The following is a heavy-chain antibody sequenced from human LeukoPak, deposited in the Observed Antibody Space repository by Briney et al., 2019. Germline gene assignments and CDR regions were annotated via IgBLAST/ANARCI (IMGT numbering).Heavy chain of an antibody. D-gene: IGHD6-13*01. CDR3: ARGVYIAAAQYGY. CDR2: IYYSGTT. J-gene: IGHJ4*02. Sequence: SETLSLTCTVAGASISSYYWSWVRQPPGKGLEWIGYIYYSGTTNYKPSLKSRVTISVDTSKNQFSLKLSSVTAADTAVYYCARGVYIAAAQYGYWGQGTLVTVSS. CDR1: GASISSYY. V-gene: IGHV4-59*01.